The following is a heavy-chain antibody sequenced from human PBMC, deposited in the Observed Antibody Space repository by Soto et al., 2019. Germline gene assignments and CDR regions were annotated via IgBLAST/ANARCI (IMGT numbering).Heavy chain of an antibody. J-gene: IGHJ4*02. V-gene: IGHV1-69*01. CDR1: GGTFGTYT. Sequence: QVQLVQPGAEVKRPGSSMRVSCKASGGTFGTYTIAWLRQPPGQGPEWMGGIHPIINKSHYAQKFQGRVTITADEATSTAYMALNSLRFNDTAVYYCARRVAGSAGGCDQWGQGTRVTVS. CDR3: ARRVAGSAGGCDQ. CDR2: IHPIINKS.